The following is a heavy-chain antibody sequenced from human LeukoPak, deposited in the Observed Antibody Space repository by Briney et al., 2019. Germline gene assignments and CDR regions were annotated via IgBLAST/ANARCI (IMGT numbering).Heavy chain of an antibody. V-gene: IGHV4-34*01. D-gene: IGHD1-7*01. CDR3: ARPRVQPTTNWFDT. J-gene: IGHJ5*02. CDR1: GASFTEYY. Sequence: SETLSLTCAVYGASFTEYYWSWIRQPPGKGLEWIGEIDHTGSTNYNPSLKTRVTISVDTSNKHFSLRLNSVTAADTAVYYCARPRVQPTTNWFDTWGQGTLVTVSS. CDR2: IDHTGST.